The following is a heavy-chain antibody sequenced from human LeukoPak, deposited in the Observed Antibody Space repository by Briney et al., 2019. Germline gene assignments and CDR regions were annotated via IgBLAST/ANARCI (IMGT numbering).Heavy chain of an antibody. CDR1: GGSISGCY. Sequence: SETLSLTCTVSGGSISGCYWSWIRQPAGKGLEWIGRIYTSGSTNYNPSLKSRVTMSVDTSKNQSSLKLSSVTAADTAVYYCARDLGSSWQRSVYPFDYWGQGTLVTVSS. CDR2: IYTSGST. J-gene: IGHJ4*02. V-gene: IGHV4-4*07. D-gene: IGHD6-13*01. CDR3: ARDLGSSWQRSVYPFDY.